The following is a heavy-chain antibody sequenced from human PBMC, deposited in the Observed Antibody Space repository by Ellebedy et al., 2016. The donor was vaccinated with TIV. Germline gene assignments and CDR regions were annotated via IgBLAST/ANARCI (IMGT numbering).Heavy chain of an antibody. J-gene: IGHJ4*02. CDR1: GFTFSTYA. CDR2: ISSGSTYI. D-gene: IGHD3-3*01. V-gene: IGHV3-21*06. Sequence: GGSLRLSYAASGFTFSTYAMNWVRQAPGKGLEWVSSISSGSTYIHYADSVKGRFTISRDNAKNTLYLQMNSLRAEDTAVYYCARDPVAYYDFWSGYYTDYFDYWGQGSLVTVSS. CDR3: ARDPVAYYDFWSGYYTDYFDY.